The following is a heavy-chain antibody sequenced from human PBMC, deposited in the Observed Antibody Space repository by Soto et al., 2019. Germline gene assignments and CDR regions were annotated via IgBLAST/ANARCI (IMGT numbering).Heavy chain of an antibody. CDR3: ARQNDLQWLVRGSWFDP. CDR2: VYYSGST. V-gene: IGHV4-59*01. D-gene: IGHD6-19*01. Sequence: SETLSLTCTVSGDSISSYYWSWIRQSPGKGLEWIGNVYYSGSTNYNPSLTSRVTISIDTSKNQFSLTLRSVTATDTAVYYCARQNDLQWLVRGSWFDPWGQGILVTVSS. J-gene: IGHJ5*02. CDR1: GDSISSYY.